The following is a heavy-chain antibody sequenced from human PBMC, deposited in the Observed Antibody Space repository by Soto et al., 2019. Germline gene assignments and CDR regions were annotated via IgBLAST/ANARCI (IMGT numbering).Heavy chain of an antibody. V-gene: IGHV3-30*18. Sequence: VQLVESGGDVVQPGGSLRLSCAVSGFTFSLYGMHWVRQAPGKGLEWVAFISYEGRNKYYADSVKGRFTISRDNSKNTLSLQMESPRPEDTAVYYCAKGRDSTLLRWQYFDNWGQGTQVTVSS. CDR3: AKGRDSTLLRWQYFDN. CDR2: ISYEGRNK. CDR1: GFTFSLYG. J-gene: IGHJ4*02. D-gene: IGHD4-4*01.